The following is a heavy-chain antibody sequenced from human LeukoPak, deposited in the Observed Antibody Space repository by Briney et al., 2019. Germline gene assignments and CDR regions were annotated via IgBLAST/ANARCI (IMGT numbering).Heavy chain of an antibody. CDR3: ATNGGNTMILLDY. CDR1: GYTFTGYY. CDR2: INPNSCDT. J-gene: IGHJ4*02. V-gene: IGHV1-2*02. D-gene: IGHD3-22*01. Sequence: GASVKVSCKASGYTFTGYYIHWVRQAPGQGLEWMGWINPNSCDTNYALKFQGRVTMTRDTSISTAYMELSRLRSDDTAVYYCATNGGNTMILLDYWGQGTLVTVSS.